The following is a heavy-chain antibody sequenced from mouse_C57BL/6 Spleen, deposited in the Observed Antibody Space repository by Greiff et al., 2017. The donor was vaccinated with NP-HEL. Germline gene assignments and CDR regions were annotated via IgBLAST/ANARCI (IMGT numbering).Heavy chain of an antibody. D-gene: IGHD2-4*01. CDR2: ISDGGSYT. CDR1: GFTFSSYA. V-gene: IGHV5-4*01. Sequence: EVQLQESGGGLVKPGGSLKLSCAASGFTFSSYAMSWVRQTPEKRLEWVATISDGGSYTYYPDNVKGRFTISRDNAKNNLYLQMSHLKSEDTAMYYCARERGDYDVGYYAMDYWGQGTSVTVSS. J-gene: IGHJ4*01. CDR3: ARERGDYDVGYYAMDY.